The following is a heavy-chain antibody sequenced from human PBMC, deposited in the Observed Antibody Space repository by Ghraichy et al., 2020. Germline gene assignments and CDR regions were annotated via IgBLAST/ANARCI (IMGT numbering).Heavy chain of an antibody. J-gene: IGHJ4*02. V-gene: IGHV4-59*08. D-gene: IGHD3-22*01. CDR3: ARRARGSSGYFRELDY. CDR2: IYYSGST. CDR1: GGSISSYY. Sequence: SETLSLTCTVSGGSISSYYWSWFRQPPGKGLEWIGYIYYSGSTNYNPSLKSRVTTSADTSKNQFSLKLSSVTAADTAVYYCARRARGSSGYFRELDYWGQGTLVTVSS.